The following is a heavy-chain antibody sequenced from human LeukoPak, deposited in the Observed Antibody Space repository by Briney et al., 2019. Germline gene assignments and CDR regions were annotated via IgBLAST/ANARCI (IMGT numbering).Heavy chain of an antibody. CDR3: ARRRMVRGDINWFDP. CDR2: VYYSGTT. Sequence: SETLSLTCSVSGGSISLSYYYWGWIRQPPGKALEWIGSVYYSGTTSYNPSLKSRVTISVDMSKNHFSLRLSSVTAADTAVYYCARRRMVRGDINWFDPWGQGTLVTVSS. D-gene: IGHD3-10*01. J-gene: IGHJ5*02. V-gene: IGHV4-39*02. CDR1: GGSISLSYYY.